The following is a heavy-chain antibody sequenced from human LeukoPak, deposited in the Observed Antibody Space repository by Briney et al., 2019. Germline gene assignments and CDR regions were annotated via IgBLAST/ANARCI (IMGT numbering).Heavy chain of an antibody. Sequence: PGGSLRLSCAASGFTFSSYAMSWVRQAPGEGLEWVAAIGGSGDSTFYADSVKGRFTISRDNSKNTLYLQMNSLRAEDTAVYYCAKRGPKGATRSFDYWGQGTLVTVSS. V-gene: IGHV3-23*01. J-gene: IGHJ4*02. D-gene: IGHD5-12*01. CDR1: GFTFSSYA. CDR2: IGGSGDST. CDR3: AKRGPKGATRSFDY.